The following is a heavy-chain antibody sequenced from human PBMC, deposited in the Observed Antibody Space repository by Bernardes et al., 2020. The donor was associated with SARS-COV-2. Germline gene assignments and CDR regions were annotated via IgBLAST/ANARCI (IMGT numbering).Heavy chain of an antibody. V-gene: IGHV1-2*04. J-gene: IGHJ4*02. CDR3: ARGSLLWFGESRYYFDY. D-gene: IGHD3-10*01. Sequence: ASVKVSCKASGYTFTGYYMHWVRQAPGQGLEWMGWINPNSGGTNYAQKFQGWVTMTRDTSISTAYMELSRLRSDDTAVYYCARGSLLWFGESRYYFDYWGQGTLVTVSS. CDR2: INPNSGGT. CDR1: GYTFTGYY.